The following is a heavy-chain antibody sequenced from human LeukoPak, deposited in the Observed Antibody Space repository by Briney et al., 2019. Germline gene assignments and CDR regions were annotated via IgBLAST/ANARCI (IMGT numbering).Heavy chain of an antibody. J-gene: IGHJ3*02. V-gene: IGHV4-39*07. CDR2: IYYSMST. CDR3: ARGYRYCSGGSCYFGAFDI. Sequence: SETLSLTCTVSGDSISSGPSYWGWIRQPPGKGLEWIGTIYYSMSTYYNPSLKSRVTISVDRSKNQFSLKLSSVTAADTAVYYCARGYRYCSGGSCYFGAFDIWGQGTMVTVSS. CDR1: GDSISSGPSY. D-gene: IGHD2-15*01.